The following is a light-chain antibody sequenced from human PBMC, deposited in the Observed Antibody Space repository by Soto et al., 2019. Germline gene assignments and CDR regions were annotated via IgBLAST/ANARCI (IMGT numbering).Light chain of an antibody. CDR2: GAS. Sequence: EIVMTHSPSTLSPSLGERATLTCRAGHSIDSSLAWYQQKPGQAPRLLIHGASSLASGVPSRFSGSGSGTDFTLTISSMQSEDFATYYCQHYNYWPYTFGQGTKVDIK. V-gene: IGKV3-15*01. CDR1: HSIDSS. CDR3: QHYNYWPYT. J-gene: IGKJ2*01.